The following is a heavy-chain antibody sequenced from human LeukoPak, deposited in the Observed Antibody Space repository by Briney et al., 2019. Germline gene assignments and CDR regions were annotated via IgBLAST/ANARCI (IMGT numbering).Heavy chain of an antibody. J-gene: IGHJ4*02. Sequence: ASVKVPCKTSGYTFTGYYMHWVRQAPGQGLEWVGWINPNTGGTNYAQKFQGRVTMTRDTSINTAYMELSRLRSDDTAVYYCASGFDSSGYQYYSYFDYWGQGTLVTVSS. CDR2: INPNTGGT. V-gene: IGHV1-2*02. D-gene: IGHD3-22*01. CDR1: GYTFTGYY. CDR3: ASGFDSSGYQYYSYFDY.